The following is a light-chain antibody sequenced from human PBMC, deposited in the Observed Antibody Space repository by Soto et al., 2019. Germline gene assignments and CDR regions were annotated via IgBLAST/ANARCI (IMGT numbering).Light chain of an antibody. Sequence: EIVLTQSPGTLSLSPGERATLSRRASQSVSSSYLAWYQQKPGQAPRLLIYGASSRATGIPDRFSGSGSGTDFTLTISRLEPEDFAVYYCQQYGSSPPKGMYTFGQGTKLEIK. CDR1: QSVSSSY. CDR2: GAS. J-gene: IGKJ2*01. CDR3: QQYGSSPPKGMYT. V-gene: IGKV3-20*01.